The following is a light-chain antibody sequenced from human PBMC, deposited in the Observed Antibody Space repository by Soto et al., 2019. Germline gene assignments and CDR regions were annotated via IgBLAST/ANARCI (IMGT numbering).Light chain of an antibody. V-gene: IGKV1-5*01. CDR2: DAS. J-gene: IGKJ1*01. CDR3: QQYNTYSET. CDR1: QSISIW. Sequence: IQMTQSPSTLSASVGDRVSITCRASQSISIWLAWYQQKPGKAPNLLIYDASNLESGVPSRFSGSGSGTEFTLTISSLQPDDFATYYCQQYNTYSETFGQGTKVEI.